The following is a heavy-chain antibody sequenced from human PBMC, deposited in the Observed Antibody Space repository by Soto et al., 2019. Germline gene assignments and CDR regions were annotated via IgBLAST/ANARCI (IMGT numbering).Heavy chain of an antibody. CDR3: ARVRIAVAGTVDY. CDR2: IYYSGST. CDR1: GGSISSSSYY. D-gene: IGHD6-19*01. Sequence: SETLSLTCTVSGGSISSSSYYRGWIRQPPGKGLEWIGSIYYSGSTYYNPSLKSRVTISVDTSKNQFSLKLSSVTAADTAVYYCARVRIAVAGTVDYWGQGTLVTVSS. J-gene: IGHJ4*02. V-gene: IGHV4-39*01.